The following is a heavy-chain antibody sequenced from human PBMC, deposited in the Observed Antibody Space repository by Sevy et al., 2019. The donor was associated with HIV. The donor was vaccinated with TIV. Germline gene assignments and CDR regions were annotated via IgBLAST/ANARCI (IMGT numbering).Heavy chain of an antibody. D-gene: IGHD6-19*01. J-gene: IGHJ4*02. Sequence: GGSLRLSCAASGFNTIHYAMHWVRQAPGKGLQWVTFIRYDGSNKEYADSVKGRFTISRDNSKNTLYLQMNSLRAEDTAVYYCARESIAVAGIGYYFHYWGQGTLVTVSS. CDR2: IRYDGSNK. V-gene: IGHV3-30*02. CDR1: GFNTIHYA. CDR3: ARESIAVAGIGYYFHY.